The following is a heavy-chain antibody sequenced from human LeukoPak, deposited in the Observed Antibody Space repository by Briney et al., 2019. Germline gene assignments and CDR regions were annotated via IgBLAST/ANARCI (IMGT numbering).Heavy chain of an antibody. CDR2: INHSGST. CDR1: GGSSSGYY. V-gene: IGHV4-34*01. D-gene: IGHD5-12*01. Sequence: SETLSLTCAVYGGSSSGYYWSWIRQPPGKGLEWIGEINHSGSTNYNPSLKSRVTISVDTSKNQFSLKLSSVTAADTAVYYCARPTVATNRYFDYWGQGTLVTVSS. CDR3: ARPTVATNRYFDY. J-gene: IGHJ4*02.